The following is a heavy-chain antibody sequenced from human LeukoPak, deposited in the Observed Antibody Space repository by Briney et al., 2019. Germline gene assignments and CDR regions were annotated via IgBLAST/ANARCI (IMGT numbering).Heavy chain of an antibody. Sequence: ASVKVSCKASGYTFTSYGISWVRQAPGQGLEWMGGIIPIFGTANYAQKFQGRVTITADESTSTAYMELSSLRSEDTAVYYCASDQNSVTAIDWGQGTLVTVSS. CDR3: ASDQNSVTAID. J-gene: IGHJ4*02. CDR1: GYTFTSYG. CDR2: IIPIFGTA. D-gene: IGHD2-21*02. V-gene: IGHV1-69*13.